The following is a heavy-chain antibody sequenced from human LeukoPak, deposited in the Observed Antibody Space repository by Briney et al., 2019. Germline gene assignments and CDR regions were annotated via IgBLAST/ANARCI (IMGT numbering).Heavy chain of an antibody. Sequence: GGSLRLSCAASGFTFSSDWMHWVRQVPGKGLVWVARINPGGSSITYADSVKGRFTISRDNAKNTLYPQMDSLRAEDTGVYYCARSNQADDYWGQGTLVTVSS. CDR2: INPGGSSI. CDR1: GFTFSSDW. J-gene: IGHJ4*02. V-gene: IGHV3-74*01. D-gene: IGHD1-14*01. CDR3: ARSNQADDY.